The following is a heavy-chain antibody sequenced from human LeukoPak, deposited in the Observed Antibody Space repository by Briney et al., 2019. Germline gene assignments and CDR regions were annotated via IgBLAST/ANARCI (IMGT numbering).Heavy chain of an antibody. V-gene: IGHV1-2*02. CDR1: GYTFTGYY. CDR2: INPNRGGT. D-gene: IGHD2-2*01. J-gene: IGHJ5*02. CDR3: ARYCSSTSCSIYNWFDP. Sequence: ASVKVSCKASGYTFTGYYMHWVRQAPGQGLEWMGWINPNRGGTNYAQKCQGRVTMTRDTSISKAYMELSRLRSDDTAVYYCARYCSSTSCSIYNWFDPWGQGTLVTVSS.